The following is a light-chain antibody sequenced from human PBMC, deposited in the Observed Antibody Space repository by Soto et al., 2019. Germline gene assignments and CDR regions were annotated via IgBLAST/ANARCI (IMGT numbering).Light chain of an antibody. CDR2: DVS. V-gene: IGLV2-14*03. CDR1: SSDVGGYNY. J-gene: IGLJ2*01. CDR3: SSHTGSNTLA. Sequence: QSALTQPASVSGSPGQSITISCTGTSSDVGGYNYVSWYQQYPGKAPKLIIYDVSNRPSGVSDRFSGSKSGETASLTISGLQGEDEADYYCSSHTGSNTLAFGGGTKVTVL.